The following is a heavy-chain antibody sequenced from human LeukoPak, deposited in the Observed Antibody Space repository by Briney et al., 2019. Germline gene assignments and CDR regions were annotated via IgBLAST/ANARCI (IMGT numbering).Heavy chain of an antibody. V-gene: IGHV4-59*12. CDR3: ARVPQQLLEVSTAFDI. J-gene: IGHJ3*02. CDR2: IYYSGST. Sequence: PSETLSLTCSVSGGSLSSYYWSWIRQPPGKGLEWIGYIYYSGSTNYKLSLKLRLPIQVDTSKTQFSLELSSVPAADTAVYYCARVPQQLLEVSTAFDIWGQGTMVTASS. CDR1: GGSLSSYY. D-gene: IGHD2-2*01.